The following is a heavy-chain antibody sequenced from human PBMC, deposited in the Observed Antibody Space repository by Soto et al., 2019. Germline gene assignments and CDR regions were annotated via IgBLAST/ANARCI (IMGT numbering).Heavy chain of an antibody. CDR3: AKDGGDPQYYFDY. D-gene: IGHD2-21*02. Sequence: PGGSLRLSCAASGFTFSSYAMSLVRQAPGKGLEWVSAISGSGGSTYYADSVKGRFTLSRDNSKNTLYLQMNSLRAEDTAVYYCAKDGGDPQYYFDYWGQGTLVTVSS. V-gene: IGHV3-23*01. CDR2: ISGSGGST. CDR1: GFTFSSYA. J-gene: IGHJ4*02.